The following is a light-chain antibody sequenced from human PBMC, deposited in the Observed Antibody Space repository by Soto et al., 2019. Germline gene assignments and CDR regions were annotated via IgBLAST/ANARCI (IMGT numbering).Light chain of an antibody. Sequence: ELGWTQSPGTMSLSPGERATLSCRASQSVSSSYLAWYQQKPGQAHRLLIYGASSRATGIQDRFSGSGSGTAFNLTISRREPEDFAVYYCQQYGSSAWTFGQGAKVEIK. CDR3: QQYGSSAWT. J-gene: IGKJ1*01. CDR2: GAS. V-gene: IGKV3-20*01. CDR1: QSVSSSY.